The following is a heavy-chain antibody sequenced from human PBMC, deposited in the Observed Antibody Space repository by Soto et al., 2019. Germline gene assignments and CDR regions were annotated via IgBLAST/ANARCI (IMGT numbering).Heavy chain of an antibody. CDR1: GYTFTSYD. D-gene: IGHD6-19*01. CDR3: ARWVGPIAVAGPSYYYYGMDV. CDR2: MNPNSGNT. V-gene: IGHV1-8*01. J-gene: IGHJ6*02. Sequence: XSVKVSCEASGYTFTSYDINWVRQATGQGLEWMGWMNPNSGNTGYAQKFQGRVTMTRNTSISTAYMELSSLRSEDTAVYYCARWVGPIAVAGPSYYYYGMDVWGQGTTVTVSS.